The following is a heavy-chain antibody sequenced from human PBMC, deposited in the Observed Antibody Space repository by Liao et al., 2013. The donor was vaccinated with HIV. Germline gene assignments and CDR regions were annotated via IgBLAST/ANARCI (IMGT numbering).Heavy chain of an antibody. CDR3: ARAVSRDNYHDAFDF. D-gene: IGHD1-20*01. CDR1: GGSISSYY. Sequence: QVQLHESGPGLVKASEILSLTCAVSGGSISSYYWNWIRQSPGAGLEWIGHVSHSGGTNYSPSLKSRVTIALDTTRNRFSLTLTSVTAADTAVYYCARAVSRDNYHDAFDFWGRGTIVAVSS. J-gene: IGHJ3*01. CDR2: VSHSGGT. V-gene: IGHV4-59*01.